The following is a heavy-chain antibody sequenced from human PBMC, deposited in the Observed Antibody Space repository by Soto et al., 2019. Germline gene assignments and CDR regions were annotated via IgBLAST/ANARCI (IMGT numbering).Heavy chain of an antibody. J-gene: IGHJ3*02. V-gene: IGHV3-21*01. CDR2: ISSSSSFI. Sequence: AGGSLRLSCAASGFTFSSYNMDWVRQAPGNGLEWVSSISSSSSFIYYADSVKGRFTISRDNAKNSLYLQMNSLRVEDTALYYCASSGGSSDAFDIWGQGTMVTVSS. D-gene: IGHD2-15*01. CDR3: ASSGGSSDAFDI. CDR1: GFTFSSYN.